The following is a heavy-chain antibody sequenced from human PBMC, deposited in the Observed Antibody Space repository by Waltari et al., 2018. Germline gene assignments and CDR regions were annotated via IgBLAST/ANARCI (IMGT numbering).Heavy chain of an antibody. J-gene: IGHJ6*03. Sequence: QVQLQESGPGLVRPSQTLSLTCTVSGGSLSSGSYSWSWIRQPAGKGLEWIGRMSASGSTNYNPSLRGRATMSVDTSKNQFSLKLSSVTAADTAVYYCARGDMFPYYYYYMDVWGKGTTVTVSS. CDR1: GGSLSSGSYS. CDR2: MSASGST. CDR3: ARGDMFPYYYYYMDV. D-gene: IGHD3-10*02. V-gene: IGHV4-61*02.